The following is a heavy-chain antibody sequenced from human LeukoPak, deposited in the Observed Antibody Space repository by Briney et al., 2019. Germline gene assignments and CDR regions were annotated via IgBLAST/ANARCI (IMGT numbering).Heavy chain of an antibody. CDR2: ISGSGGST. V-gene: IGHV3-23*01. J-gene: IGHJ5*02. Sequence: GVSLRLSCAASGFTFSSYAMSWVRQAPGKGLEWVSAISGSGGSTYYADSVKRRFTISRDNSKNTLYLQMNSLRAEDTAVYYCAKDRDMITFGGAWGQGTLVTVSS. CDR1: GFTFSSYA. CDR3: AKDRDMITFGGA. D-gene: IGHD3-16*01.